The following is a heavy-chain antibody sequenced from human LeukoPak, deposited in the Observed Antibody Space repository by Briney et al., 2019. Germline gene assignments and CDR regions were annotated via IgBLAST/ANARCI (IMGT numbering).Heavy chain of an antibody. D-gene: IGHD5-18*01. CDR2: MNPYSGNT. V-gene: IGHV1-8*01. Sequence: ASVKVSCKASGYTFTSYDINWVRQATGQGLEWMGWMNPYSGNTGYAQKFQGRVTMTRNTSISTAYMELSSLRSEDTAVYYCARDPTGYSYGTEYNWFDPWGQGTLVTVSS. CDR3: ARDPTGYSYGTEYNWFDP. CDR1: GYTFTSYD. J-gene: IGHJ5*02.